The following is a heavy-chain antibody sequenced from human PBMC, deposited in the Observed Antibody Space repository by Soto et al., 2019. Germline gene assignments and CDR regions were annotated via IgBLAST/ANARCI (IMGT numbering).Heavy chain of an antibody. CDR1: GGSVSSGSYY. V-gene: IGHV4-61*01. D-gene: IGHD6-19*01. CDR3: ARVSSGWYYFDY. J-gene: IGHJ4*02. CDR2: MYNSGST. Sequence: SETLSLTCTVSGGSVSSGSYYWSWIRQPPGKGLEWIGYMYNSGSTNYNPSLKSRVIISVDTSKNQFSLKLSSVTAADTAVYYCARVSSGWYYFDYWGQGTLVTVS.